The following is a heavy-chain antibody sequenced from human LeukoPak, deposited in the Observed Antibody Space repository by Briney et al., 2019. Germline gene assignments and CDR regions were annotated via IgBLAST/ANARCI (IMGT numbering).Heavy chain of an antibody. CDR1: GYTFTDYY. V-gene: IGHV1-2*02. D-gene: IGHD4-11*01. CDR2: INPNSGGT. CDR3: ARDAIVRDYSYSDY. J-gene: IGHJ4*02. Sequence: ASVKVSCKASGYTFTDYYNHWVRQVPGLGLEWMGWINPNSGGTNYAQKFQGRVTMTRDTSIRTAYMELSRLRSDDTAVYYCARDAIVRDYSYSDYWGQGALVTVSS.